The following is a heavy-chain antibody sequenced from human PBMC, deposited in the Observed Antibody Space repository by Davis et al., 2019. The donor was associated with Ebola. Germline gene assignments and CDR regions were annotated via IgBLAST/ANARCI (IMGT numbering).Heavy chain of an antibody. Sequence: PSETLSLTCTVSGGSINSGRHYWTWIRQAPGKGLEWIGSMYYSGSTYYNPSLKSRVTISVDTSKNQFSLKLSSVTAADTAVYYCARHPDADFDYWGQGILVTVSS. V-gene: IGHV4-39*01. CDR3: ARHPDADFDY. J-gene: IGHJ4*02. D-gene: IGHD1-14*01. CDR2: MYYSGST. CDR1: GGSINSGRHY.